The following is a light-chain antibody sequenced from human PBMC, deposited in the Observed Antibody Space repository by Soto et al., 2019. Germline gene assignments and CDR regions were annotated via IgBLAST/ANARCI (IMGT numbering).Light chain of an antibody. Sequence: QPVLTQSPSASASLGASVKLTCTLSSGHSSYGIAWHQQQPEKGPRYLMKLNSDGSHSKGDGIPDRFSGSSPGAERYLTISSLQSEDEADYYCQTWGTGIPVFGGGTQLTVL. CDR3: QTWGTGIPV. V-gene: IGLV4-69*01. CDR2: LNSDGSH. CDR1: SGHSSYG. J-gene: IGLJ7*01.